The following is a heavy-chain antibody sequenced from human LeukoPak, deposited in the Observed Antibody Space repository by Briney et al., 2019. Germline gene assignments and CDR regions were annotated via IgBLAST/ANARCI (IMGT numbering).Heavy chain of an antibody. V-gene: IGHV4-39*07. CDR1: GGSISSSSYY. CDR3: ARGVVIAGYWFDP. CDR2: IYYSGST. Sequence: SETLSLTCTVSGGSISSSSYYWGWIRQPPGKGLEWIGSIYYSGSTYYNPSLKSRVTISVDTSKNQFSLKLSSVTAADTAVYYCARGVVIAGYWFDPWGQGTLVTVSS. D-gene: IGHD3-22*01. J-gene: IGHJ5*02.